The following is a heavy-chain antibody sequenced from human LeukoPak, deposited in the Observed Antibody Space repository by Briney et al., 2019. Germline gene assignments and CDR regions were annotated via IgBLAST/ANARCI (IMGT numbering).Heavy chain of an antibody. D-gene: IGHD6-19*01. CDR2: ISGSGGST. CDR3: AKDSKWLVRH. CDR1: GFTFSSYA. Sequence: GALRLSCAASGFTFSSYAMSWVRQAPGKGPEWVSAISGSGGSTYYADSVKGRFTISRDNSKNTLYLQMNSLRAEDTAVHYCAKDSKWLVRHWGQGTLVTVSS. J-gene: IGHJ4*02. V-gene: IGHV3-23*01.